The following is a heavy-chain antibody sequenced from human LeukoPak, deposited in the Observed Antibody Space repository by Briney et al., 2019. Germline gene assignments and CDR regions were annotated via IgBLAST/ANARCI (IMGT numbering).Heavy chain of an antibody. CDR3: ARDGLAAAGSSSNWFDP. Sequence: ASEKVFCKSSGYTFTSYGISWVRQAPGQGLEWMGWISAYYGNTNYAQKLEGRVTMTTDTSTSTAYMELRSLRSDDTAVYYCARDGLAAAGSSSNWFDPWGQGTLVTVSS. CDR1: GYTFTSYG. D-gene: IGHD6-13*01. CDR2: ISAYYGNT. J-gene: IGHJ5*02. V-gene: IGHV1-18*01.